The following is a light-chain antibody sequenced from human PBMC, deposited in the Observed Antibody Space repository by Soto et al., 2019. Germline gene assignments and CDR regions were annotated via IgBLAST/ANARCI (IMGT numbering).Light chain of an antibody. CDR1: SSNIGSNT. Sequence: QAVVTPPPSASGTPGQRVTISCSGSSSNIGSNTVNWYQQLPGTAPKLLIYSNNQRPSGVPDRFSGSKSGTSASLAISGLQSEDEADYYCAAWDDSLNGPYVVFGGGTKLTVL. J-gene: IGLJ2*01. V-gene: IGLV1-44*01. CDR3: AAWDDSLNGPYVV. CDR2: SNN.